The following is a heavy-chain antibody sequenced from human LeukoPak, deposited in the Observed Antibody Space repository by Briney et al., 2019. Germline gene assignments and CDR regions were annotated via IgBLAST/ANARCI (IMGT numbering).Heavy chain of an antibody. CDR3: ARVYISSWYD. Sequence: GGSLRLSCAASGSTFSNHWMSWVRQAPGKGLEWVANIKPDGSEKNYVDSVKGRFTISRDNARNSLYLQMNTLRADDTAVYYCARVYISSWYDWGQGTLVTVSS. CDR1: GSTFSNHW. D-gene: IGHD6-13*01. J-gene: IGHJ4*02. CDR2: IKPDGSEK. V-gene: IGHV3-7*01.